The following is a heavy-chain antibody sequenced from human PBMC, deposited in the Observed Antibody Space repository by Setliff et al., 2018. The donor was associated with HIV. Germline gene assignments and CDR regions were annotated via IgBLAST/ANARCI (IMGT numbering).Heavy chain of an antibody. Sequence: ASVKVSYKASGYTFTTYDINWVRQATGQGLEWMGWMSPNSDNRGYAQKFQGRVTMTRDTATDTAYMELSSLRSEDTAVYYCTTDAYHDYLTGPTPGAFDIWGQGTMVTVSS. CDR2: MSPNSDNR. J-gene: IGHJ3*02. D-gene: IGHD3-9*01. CDR3: TTDAYHDYLTGPTPGAFDI. CDR1: GYTFTTYD. V-gene: IGHV1-8*02.